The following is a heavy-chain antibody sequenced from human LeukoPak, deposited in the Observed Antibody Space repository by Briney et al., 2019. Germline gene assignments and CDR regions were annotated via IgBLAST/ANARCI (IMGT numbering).Heavy chain of an antibody. D-gene: IGHD1-26*01. CDR2: IKEDGSEK. J-gene: IGHJ4*02. CDR1: GFTFSNYQ. Sequence: GGSLRLSCVVSGFTFSNYQMTWVRQAPGKGLEWVANIKEDGSEKYYVDSVKGRFSISRDNAHNSLYLQMSSLRAEDTAVYYCARWGVQWGPDYWGQGTLVTVSS. V-gene: IGHV3-7*01. CDR3: ARWGVQWGPDY.